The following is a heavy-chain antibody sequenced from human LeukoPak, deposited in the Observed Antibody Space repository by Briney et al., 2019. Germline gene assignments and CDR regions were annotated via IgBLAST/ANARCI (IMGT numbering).Heavy chain of an antibody. V-gene: IGHV4-39*07. J-gene: IGHJ5*02. CDR1: GDFISTSNSY. Sequence: PSETLSLTCTVSGDFISTSNSYWGWIRQPPGKGLEWIGSIYYSGNTYYNPSLKSRATISVDTSKNQFSLKLSSVTAADTAVYHCARGYSSSWYYNWFDPWGQGTLVTVSS. D-gene: IGHD6-13*01. CDR3: ARGYSSSWYYNWFDP. CDR2: IYYSGNT.